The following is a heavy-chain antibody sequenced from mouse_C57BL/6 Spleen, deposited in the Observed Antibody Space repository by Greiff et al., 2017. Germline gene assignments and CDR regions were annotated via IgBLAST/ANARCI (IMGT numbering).Heavy chain of an antibody. CDR3: ARGYYGTLAGFAY. Sequence: EVKLLESGGGLVKPGGSLKLSCAASGFTFSDYGMHWVRQAPAKGLEWVAYISSGSSTIYYADTVKGRFTISRDNDKNTRFLQMTRLRSEDTAMYDCARGYYGTLAGFAYWGQGTLVTVSA. D-gene: IGHD2-1*01. CDR2: ISSGSSTI. V-gene: IGHV5-17*01. CDR1: GFTFSDYG. J-gene: IGHJ3*01.